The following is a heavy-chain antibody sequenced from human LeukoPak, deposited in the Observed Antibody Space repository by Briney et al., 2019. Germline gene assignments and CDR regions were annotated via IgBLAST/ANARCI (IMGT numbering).Heavy chain of an antibody. V-gene: IGHV3-23*01. CDR2: ISGSGVYT. J-gene: IGHJ4*02. CDR1: GFTFDSYG. Sequence: PGGSLRLSCAASGFTFDSYGMNWVRQAPGKGLEWVSGISGSGVYTYYADSVKGRFTISRDNSKNTVYLQMNSLRAEDTAVYYCAGDKTTSGYYEFDYWGQGTLVTVSS. CDR3: AGDKTTSGYYEFDY. D-gene: IGHD3-22*01.